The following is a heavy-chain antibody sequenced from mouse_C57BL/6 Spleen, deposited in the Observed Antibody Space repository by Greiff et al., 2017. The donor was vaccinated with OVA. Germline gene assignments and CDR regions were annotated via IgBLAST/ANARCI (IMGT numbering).Heavy chain of an antibody. Sequence: QVQLKQSGAELVKPGASVKISCKASGYAFSSYWMNWVKQRPGKGLEWIGQIYPGDGDTNYNGKFKGKATLTADKSSSTAYMQLSSLTSEDSAVYFCAIYYDYGRPFAYWGQGTLVTVSA. D-gene: IGHD2-4*01. CDR3: AIYYDYGRPFAY. CDR2: IYPGDGDT. J-gene: IGHJ3*01. CDR1: GYAFSSYW. V-gene: IGHV1-80*01.